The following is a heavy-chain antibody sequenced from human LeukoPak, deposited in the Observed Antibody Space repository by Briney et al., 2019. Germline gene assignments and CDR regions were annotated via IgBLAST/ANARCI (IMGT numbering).Heavy chain of an antibody. J-gene: IGHJ6*02. D-gene: IGHD6-13*01. V-gene: IGHV3-53*01. CDR3: ARASSIGYYYCGMDV. CDR2: IYSGGST. Sequence: GGSLRLSCAASGFTVSSNYMSWVRQAPGKGLEWVSVIYSGGSTYYADSVKGRFTISRDNSKNTLYLQMNSLRAEDTAVYYCARASSIGYYYCGMDVWGQGTTVTVSS. CDR1: GFTVSSNY.